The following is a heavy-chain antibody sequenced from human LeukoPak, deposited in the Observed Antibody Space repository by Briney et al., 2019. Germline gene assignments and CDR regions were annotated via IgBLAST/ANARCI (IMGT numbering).Heavy chain of an antibody. V-gene: IGHV1-2*06. J-gene: IGHJ4*02. Sequence: ASVKVSCKASGYTFTGYYMHWVRQAPGQGLEWMGRINPNSGGTNYAQKFQGRVTMTRDTSISTAYMELSRLRSDDTAVYYCARVIYSSSSIFGYWGQGTLVTVSS. CDR2: INPNSGGT. CDR3: ARVIYSSSSIFGY. CDR1: GYTFTGYY. D-gene: IGHD6-6*01.